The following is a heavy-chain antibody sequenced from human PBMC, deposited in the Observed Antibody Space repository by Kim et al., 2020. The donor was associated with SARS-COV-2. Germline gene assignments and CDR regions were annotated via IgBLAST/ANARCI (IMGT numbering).Heavy chain of an antibody. D-gene: IGHD3-10*01. CDR3: TRAVYGSGSLFPY. Sequence: YAASVTGRFTISRDDSRSVAYLQMNSLKTEDTAVYYCTRAVYGSGSLFPYWGQGTLVTVSS. V-gene: IGHV3-49*02. J-gene: IGHJ4*02.